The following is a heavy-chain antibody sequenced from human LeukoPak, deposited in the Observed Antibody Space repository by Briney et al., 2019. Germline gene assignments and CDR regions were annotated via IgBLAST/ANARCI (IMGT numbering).Heavy chain of an antibody. CDR2: ISSSSSYI. CDR3: ARGGNSYGPLFDY. D-gene: IGHD5-18*01. J-gene: IGHJ4*02. V-gene: IGHV3-21*01. Sequence: GGSLRLSCAASGVSFSGYSMNWVRQAPGKGLEWVSSISSSSSYIYYADSVKGRFTISRDNAKNSLYLQMNSLRAEDTAVYYCARGGNSYGPLFDYWGQGTLVTVSS. CDR1: GVSFSGYS.